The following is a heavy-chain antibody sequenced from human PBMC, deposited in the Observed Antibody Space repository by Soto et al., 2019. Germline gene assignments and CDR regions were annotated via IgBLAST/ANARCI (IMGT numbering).Heavy chain of an antibody. Sequence: GASVKVSCKASGYTFTGYYMHWVRQAPGQGLEWMGWINPNSGGTNYAQKFQGWVTMTRDTSISTAYMELSRLRSDDTAVYYCARGDIVVVPAAPARHTHYYYYGMDVWGQGTTVTVSS. CDR1: GYTFTGYY. V-gene: IGHV1-2*04. J-gene: IGHJ6*02. CDR2: INPNSGGT. D-gene: IGHD2-2*01. CDR3: ARGDIVVVPAAPARHTHYYYYGMDV.